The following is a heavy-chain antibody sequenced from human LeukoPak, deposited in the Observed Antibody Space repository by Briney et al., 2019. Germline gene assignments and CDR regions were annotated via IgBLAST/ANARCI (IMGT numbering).Heavy chain of an antibody. J-gene: IGHJ5*02. D-gene: IGHD6-19*01. Sequence: SETLSLTCAVSGGSISSGGYSWSWIRQPPGKGLEWIGYIYHSGSTYYNPSLKSRVTISVDTSKNQFSLKLSSVTVADTAVYYCARARQWAFFDPWGQGTLVTVSS. CDR1: GGSISSGGYS. CDR3: ARARQWAFFDP. V-gene: IGHV4-30-2*01. CDR2: IYHSGST.